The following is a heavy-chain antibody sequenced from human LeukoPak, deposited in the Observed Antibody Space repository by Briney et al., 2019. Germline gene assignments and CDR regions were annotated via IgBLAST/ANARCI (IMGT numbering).Heavy chain of an antibody. D-gene: IGHD6-13*01. J-gene: IGHJ4*02. CDR2: IYYSGST. Sequence: SETLSLTCTVSGGSVSSGSYYWSWIRQPPGKGLEWIGNIYYSGSTNYNPSLKSRFTISVNTSKNQFSLKLSSVTAADTAVYYCARDHRYSSSWYYWGQGTLVTVSS. V-gene: IGHV4-61*01. CDR1: GGSVSSGSYY. CDR3: ARDHRYSSSWYY.